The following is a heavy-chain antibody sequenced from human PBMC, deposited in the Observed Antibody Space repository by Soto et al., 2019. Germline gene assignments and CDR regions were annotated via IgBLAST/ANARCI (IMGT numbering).Heavy chain of an antibody. CDR3: ARPLIGNTVDL. D-gene: IGHD1-7*01. CDR2: VDPSRGSA. J-gene: IGHJ3*01. V-gene: IGHV1-46*01. Sequence: QAQLLQSGAEVKKPRASVKVSCKASGYTFINYFIHWVRQAPGQRLEWIGIVDPSRGSADYAQKFQGRVTMTTDVSTRTVFMDLSSLRSEDTAVYYCARPLIGNTVDLWGQGTTVIVSS. CDR1: GYTFINYF.